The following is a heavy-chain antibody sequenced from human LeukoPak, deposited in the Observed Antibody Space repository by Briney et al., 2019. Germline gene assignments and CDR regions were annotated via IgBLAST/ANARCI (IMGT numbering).Heavy chain of an antibody. CDR2: IKQDGSEK. J-gene: IGHJ4*02. V-gene: IGHV3-7*01. D-gene: IGHD3-22*01. Sequence: GGSLRLSCAASGFTLSSYWMSWVRQAPGKGLEWVANIKQDGSEKYYVDSVKGRFTISRDNAKNSLYLQMNSLRAEDTAVYYCARDQVVITPFDYWGQGTLVTVSS. CDR1: GFTLSSYW. CDR3: ARDQVVITPFDY.